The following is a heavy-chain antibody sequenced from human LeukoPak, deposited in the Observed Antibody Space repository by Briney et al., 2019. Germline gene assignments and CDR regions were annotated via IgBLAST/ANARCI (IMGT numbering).Heavy chain of an antibody. CDR1: GFTFSSYA. CDR2: ISGSGGST. Sequence: GGSLRLSCAAPGFTFSSYAMSWVRQAPGKGLEWVSAISGSGGSTYYADSVKGRFTISRDNSKNTLYLQMNSLRAEDTAVYYCAKVDSSSWYGDWFDPWGQGTLVTVSS. J-gene: IGHJ5*02. D-gene: IGHD6-13*01. CDR3: AKVDSSSWYGDWFDP. V-gene: IGHV3-23*01.